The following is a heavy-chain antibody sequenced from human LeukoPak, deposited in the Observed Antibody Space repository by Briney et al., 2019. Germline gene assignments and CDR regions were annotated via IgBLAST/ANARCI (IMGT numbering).Heavy chain of an antibody. CDR3: ARVPILSRDGYSPLHP. V-gene: IGHV1-69*04. J-gene: IGHJ5*02. CDR1: GGTFSSYA. Sequence: ASVKVSCKASGGTFSSYAISWVRQAPGQGLEWMGRIIPILGIANYAQKFQGRVTITADKSTSTAYMELSSLRSEDTAVYYCARVPILSRDGYSPLHPWGQGTLVTASS. CDR2: IIPILGIA. D-gene: IGHD5-24*01.